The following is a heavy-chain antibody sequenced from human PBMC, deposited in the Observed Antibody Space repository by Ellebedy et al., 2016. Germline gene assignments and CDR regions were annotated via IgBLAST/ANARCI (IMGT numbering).Heavy chain of an antibody. J-gene: IGHJ4*02. D-gene: IGHD3-10*01. CDR1: GFTFSSYS. CDR2: ISSSSSTI. CDR3: ARGSGYYGSGSYYFFDY. Sequence: GESLKISCAASGFTFSSYSMNWVRQAPGKGLEWVSYISSSSSTIYYADSVKGRFTISRDNAKNSLYLQMNSLRAEDSAVYYCARGSGYYGSGSYYFFDYWGQGTLVTVSS. V-gene: IGHV3-48*04.